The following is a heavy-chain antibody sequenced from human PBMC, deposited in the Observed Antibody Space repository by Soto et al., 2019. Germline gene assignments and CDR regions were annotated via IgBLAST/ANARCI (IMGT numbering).Heavy chain of an antibody. V-gene: IGHV4-59*01. J-gene: IGHJ4*02. CDR1: GASMNDYY. CDR3: ARSGHIFAGLF. CDR2: LHYNGFA. D-gene: IGHD2-21*01. Sequence: QVQLQESGPGLLKPSETLSLTCTVSGASMNDYYGSWIRQSPGKGLEHIGYLHYNGFAEYSPSLRSRVSISMDTSKNQFSLKLSSVTAADTAIYYCARSGHIFAGLFWGQGILVTVSS.